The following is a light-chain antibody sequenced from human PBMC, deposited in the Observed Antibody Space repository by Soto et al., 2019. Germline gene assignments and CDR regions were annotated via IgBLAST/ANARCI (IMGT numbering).Light chain of an antibody. J-gene: IGKJ1*01. V-gene: IGKV3-20*01. Sequence: EIVLTQSPGTLSLSPGERVTLSCRASHSVPTNYLAWYQQKPGQSPRLLIYGASTRATGIPERFSGSGSGTDFTLTISRLEPEDFAVYYCQDYVSSAWTFGQGTKVDIK. CDR1: HSVPTNY. CDR2: GAS. CDR3: QDYVSSAWT.